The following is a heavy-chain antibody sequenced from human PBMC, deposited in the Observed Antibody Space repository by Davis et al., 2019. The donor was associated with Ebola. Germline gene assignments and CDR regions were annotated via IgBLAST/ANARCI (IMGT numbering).Heavy chain of an antibody. CDR3: ARDGSVAAIELDY. Sequence: ASVKVSCKAAGYTSNLYGISWVRQAPGQGLEWRGWISAYNGNTNYAQRFKDRITMTTDTSTNTAYMEVRNLRSDDTAVYYCARDGSVAAIELDYWGQGTLVTVSS. CDR1: GYTSNLYG. D-gene: IGHD2-2*02. V-gene: IGHV1-18*01. J-gene: IGHJ4*02. CDR2: ISAYNGNT.